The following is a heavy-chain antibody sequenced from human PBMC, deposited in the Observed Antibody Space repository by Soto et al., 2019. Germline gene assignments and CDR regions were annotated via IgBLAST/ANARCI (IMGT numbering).Heavy chain of an antibody. V-gene: IGHV3-30-3*01. CDR2: ISYDGSNK. D-gene: IGHD6-13*01. CDR3: ARDYSCSPNY. J-gene: IGHJ4*02. CDR1: GFTFSSYA. Sequence: QVQLVESGGGVVQPGRSLRLSCAASGFTFSSYAMHWVRQAPGKGLEWVAVISYDGSNKYYADSVKGRFTISRDNSKNTLYLQMNSLRAEDTAVYYSARDYSCSPNYWGQGTLVTVSS.